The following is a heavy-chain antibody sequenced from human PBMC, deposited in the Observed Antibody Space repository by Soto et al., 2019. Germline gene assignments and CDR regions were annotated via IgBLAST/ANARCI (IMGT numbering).Heavy chain of an antibody. V-gene: IGHV3-53*02. J-gene: IGHJ6*02. D-gene: IGHD3-10*01. CDR3: ARDGGLAEDGMDV. CDR1: GFTVSGNY. CDR2: IYSGGST. Sequence: EMQLVETGGDLIQPGGSLRLSCAASGFTVSGNYMSWVRQAPGKGLEWVSVIYSGGSTYYADSVKGRFAISRDNSKNTLYLQMNSLRADDTAVYYCARDGGLAEDGMDVWGQGNTVTVSS.